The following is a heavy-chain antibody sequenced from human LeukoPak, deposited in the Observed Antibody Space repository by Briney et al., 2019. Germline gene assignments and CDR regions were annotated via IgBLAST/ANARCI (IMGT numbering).Heavy chain of an antibody. V-gene: IGHV3-21*01. CDR3: ARDKWLTTTHYFDY. CDR1: GFTFSSYS. J-gene: IGHJ4*02. Sequence: GGSLRLSCAASGFTFSSYSMNWVRQAPGKGLEWVSSISSSSSYIYYADSVKGRFTISRDDAKNSVYLQMNSLRAEDTAVYYCARDKWLTTTHYFDYWGQGTLVTVSS. CDR2: ISSSSSYI. D-gene: IGHD4-11*01.